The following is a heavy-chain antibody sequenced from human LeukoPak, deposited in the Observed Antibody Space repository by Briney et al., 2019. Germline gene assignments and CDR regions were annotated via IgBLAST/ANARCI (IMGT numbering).Heavy chain of an antibody. CDR1: GFTFSNYG. CDR2: LQKDGSDI. J-gene: IGHJ3*02. Sequence: GGSLRLSCAASGFTFSNYGMHWVRQAPDKGLEWVALLQKDGSDIHYADSVEGRFTISRDNSKNTLYLQMNSLRAEDTAVYYCANRRGTQVLGNNIDIWGQGTLVTVSS. V-gene: IGHV3-30*02. CDR3: ANRRGTQVLGNNIDI. D-gene: IGHD2/OR15-2a*01.